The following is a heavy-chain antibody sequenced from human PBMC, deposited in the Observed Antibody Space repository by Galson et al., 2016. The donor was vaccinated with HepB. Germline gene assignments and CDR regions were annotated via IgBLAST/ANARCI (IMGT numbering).Heavy chain of an antibody. CDR3: ARGLTGHERVWFDS. Sequence: SETLSLTCSVSGGSLTSDSYYWGWIRQTPGKGLEWIGSIYHRGRTLYNPSLKSRVSMSVDTSKKHFSLSLYSVTAPDTAVYYCARGLTGHERVWFDSWGRGTLVAVSS. J-gene: IGHJ5*01. V-gene: IGHV4-39*02. CDR2: IYHRGRT. CDR1: GGSLTSDSYY. D-gene: IGHD1-20*01.